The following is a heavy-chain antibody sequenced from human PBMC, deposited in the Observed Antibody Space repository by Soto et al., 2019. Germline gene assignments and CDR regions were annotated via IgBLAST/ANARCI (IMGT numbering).Heavy chain of an antibody. CDR2: VSPYNGNT. Sequence: VQLVQSGAEVKKPGASVTVSCKAFGYTFTTYGLSWVRQAPGQGLEWMGWVSPYNGNTYYTPRLQGRVTMTTDTATSTAYMSLRSLRYDDTAIYYCVRGGILEANRPYYYYGLDVWGQGTPVTVSS. CDR1: GYTFTTYG. CDR3: VRGGILEANRPYYYYGLDV. D-gene: IGHD1-1*01. V-gene: IGHV1-18*01. J-gene: IGHJ6*02.